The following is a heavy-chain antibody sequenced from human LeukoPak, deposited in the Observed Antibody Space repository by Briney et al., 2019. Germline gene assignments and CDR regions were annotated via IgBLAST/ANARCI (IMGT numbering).Heavy chain of an antibody. CDR1: GATVWRSF. CDR2: ISGSGGRT. V-gene: IGHV3-23*01. D-gene: IGHD6-19*01. J-gene: IGHJ4*02. CDR3: AKAGIAVAATTYFDY. Sequence: GGSLRLSCAESGATVWRSFRIWIRQAPGKGLEWVSAISGSGGRTYHADSVKGRFTISRDNSKNTLYLQMNSLRAEDTAVYYCAKAGIAVAATTYFDYWGQGTLVTVSS.